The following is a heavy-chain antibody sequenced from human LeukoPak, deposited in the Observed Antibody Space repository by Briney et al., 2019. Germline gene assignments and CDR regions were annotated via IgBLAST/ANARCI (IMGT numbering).Heavy chain of an antibody. CDR1: GDSISPSSYY. D-gene: IGHD5-18*01. CDR2: IYYSGST. Sequence: SETLSLTCTVSGDSISPSSYYWGWIRQPPGRGLEWIWCIYYSGSTYYNPSLKSRVTISVDTSKNQFSLELRSVTAADTAVYYCARPGNTKYSYAKYYFGYWGQGTLVTVSS. J-gene: IGHJ4*02. CDR3: ARPGNTKYSYAKYYFGY. V-gene: IGHV4-39*01.